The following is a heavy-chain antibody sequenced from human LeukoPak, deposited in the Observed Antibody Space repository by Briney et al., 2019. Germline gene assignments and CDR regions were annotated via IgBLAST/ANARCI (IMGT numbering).Heavy chain of an antibody. CDR2: IYYSGST. CDR3: ARQGGSSGSVY. J-gene: IGHJ4*02. CDR1: GGSISSSSYY. D-gene: IGHD1-26*01. Sequence: PSETLSLTCTDSGGSISSSSYYWGWIRQPPGKGLEWIGSIYYSGSTYYNPSLKSRVTISVDTSKNQFSLKLSSVTAADTAVYYCARQGGSSGSVYWGQGTLVTVSS. V-gene: IGHV4-39*01.